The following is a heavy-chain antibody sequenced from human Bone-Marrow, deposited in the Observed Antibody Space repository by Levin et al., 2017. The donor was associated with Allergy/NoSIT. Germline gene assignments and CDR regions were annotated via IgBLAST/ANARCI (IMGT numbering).Heavy chain of an antibody. V-gene: IGHV1-24*01. D-gene: IGHD3-3*01. J-gene: IGHJ6*02. CDR1: GYTLTELS. CDR2: FDPEDGET. CDR3: ATGGWVLRFLGEWGMDV. Sequence: EASVKVSCKVSGYTLTELSMHWVRQAPGKGLEWMGGFDPEDGETIYAQKFQGRVTMTEDTSTDTAYMELSSLRSEDTAVYYCATGGWVLRFLGEWGMDVWGQGTTVTVSS.